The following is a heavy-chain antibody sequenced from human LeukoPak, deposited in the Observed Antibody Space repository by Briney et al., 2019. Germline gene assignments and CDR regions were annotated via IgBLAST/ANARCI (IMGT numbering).Heavy chain of an antibody. CDR3: ARDIRAGGYTVFDY. CDR2: ISSSGSTI. J-gene: IGHJ4*02. Sequence: GGSLRLSCAASGFAFSSYEMNWVRQAPGKGLEWVSYISSSGSTIYYADSVKGRFTISRDNAKNSLYLQMNSLRAEDTAVYYCARDIRAGGYTVFDYWGQGTLVTVSS. V-gene: IGHV3-48*03. CDR1: GFAFSSYE. D-gene: IGHD3/OR15-3a*01.